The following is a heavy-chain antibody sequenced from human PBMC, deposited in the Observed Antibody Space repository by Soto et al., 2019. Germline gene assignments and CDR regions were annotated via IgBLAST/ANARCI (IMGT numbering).Heavy chain of an antibody. Sequence: EVQLLESGGGLVQPGGSLRLSCAASGFTFSSYAMMWVRQPPGKGREWVAGMTGSGGDIHYSDSVKGRFTISKDNSKNTLYLQMNSLRAEDTAMYYCAKDAVYGDGLWLVANWGQGTLVTVSS. CDR3: AKDAVYGDGLWLVAN. D-gene: IGHD2-21*02. J-gene: IGHJ4*02. CDR1: GFTFSSYA. CDR2: MTGSGGDI. V-gene: IGHV3-23*01.